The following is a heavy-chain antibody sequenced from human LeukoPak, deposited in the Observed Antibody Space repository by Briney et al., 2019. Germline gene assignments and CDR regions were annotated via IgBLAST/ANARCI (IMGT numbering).Heavy chain of an antibody. J-gene: IGHJ4*02. Sequence: SGTLSLTCGVSGGSISSSNWWTWVRQPPGKGLEWIGKIYHSGSTTYNPSLKSRVTISVDKSKSQFSLKLSSVTAADTAVYYCARVFIAAVGTLFDYWGQGTLVTVSS. V-gene: IGHV4-4*02. D-gene: IGHD6-13*01. CDR2: IYHSGST. CDR1: GGSISSSNW. CDR3: ARVFIAAVGTLFDY.